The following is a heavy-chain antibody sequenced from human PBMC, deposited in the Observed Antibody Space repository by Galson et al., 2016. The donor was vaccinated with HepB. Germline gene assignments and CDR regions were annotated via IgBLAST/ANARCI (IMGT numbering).Heavy chain of an antibody. D-gene: IGHD2-15*01. CDR2: IWYDGSNK. V-gene: IGHV3-33*01. CDR1: GFTFSSYG. CDR3: ARDTKGRVEVVVAANYYYYYGVDV. J-gene: IGHJ6*02. Sequence: SLRLSCAASGFTFSSYGMHWVRQAPGKGLEWVAVIWYDGSNKYYADSVKGRFTISRDNSKNTLYLQMNSLRAEATAVYYCARDTKGRVEVVVAANYYYYYGVDVWGQGTTVTVSS.